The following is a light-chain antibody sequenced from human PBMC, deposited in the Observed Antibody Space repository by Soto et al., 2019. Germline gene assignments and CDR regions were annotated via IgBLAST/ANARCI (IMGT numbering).Light chain of an antibody. Sequence: DMVLTQSPGTLSLSPEERATLSCRASQRVSSTYLAWYQQKPGQAPRLLIYGASSRATGIPDRFSGSGSGTDFTLTINRVEPEDFAVYYCQQYGSFTWTFGQGTKVDIK. J-gene: IGKJ1*01. CDR2: GAS. V-gene: IGKV3-20*01. CDR1: QRVSSTY. CDR3: QQYGSFTWT.